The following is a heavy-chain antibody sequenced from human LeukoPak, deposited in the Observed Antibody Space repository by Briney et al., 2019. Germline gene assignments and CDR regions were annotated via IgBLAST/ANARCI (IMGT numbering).Heavy chain of an antibody. CDR1: GFTFSTFP. CDR3: ARDPYCGGGSCYLDY. J-gene: IGHJ4*02. Sequence: GGSLRLSCAASGFTFSTFPIHWVRQAPGKGLEWVALISYDGGNKNYADSVKGRFTISRDNSKNTLYLQMNSLRAEDTAVYYCARDPYCGGGSCYLDYWGQGTLVTVSS. V-gene: IGHV3-30*04. D-gene: IGHD2-15*01. CDR2: ISYDGGNK.